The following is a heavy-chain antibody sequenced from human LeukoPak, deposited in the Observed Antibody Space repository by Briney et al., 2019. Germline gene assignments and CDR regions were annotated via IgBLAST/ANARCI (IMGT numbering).Heavy chain of an antibody. J-gene: IGHJ5*02. CDR3: ASSPPDSSGIGWFDP. Sequence: SETLSLTCNVSGGSISSYYWSWIRQPPGKGLELIGYIYYSGSTNYNPSLKSRVTISVDTSRNRFSLKLRFVTAALTAVYYCASSPPDSSGIGWFDPWGQGTLVTVSS. CDR1: GGSISSYY. D-gene: IGHD3-22*01. CDR2: IYYSGST. V-gene: IGHV4-59*01.